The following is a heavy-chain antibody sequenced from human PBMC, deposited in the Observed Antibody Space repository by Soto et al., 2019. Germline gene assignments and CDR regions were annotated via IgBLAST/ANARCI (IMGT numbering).Heavy chain of an antibody. D-gene: IGHD6-6*01. V-gene: IGHV3-64D*06. Sequence: PGGSLRLSCSASGFTFSSYVMYWVRQAPGKGLEYVSVINNNGDTTYYADSVKGRFTISRDNSKSTLFLQMSSLRTEDTAFYYCVKTGRFGQLVPSDYWGQGTLVTVSS. CDR1: GFTFSSYV. CDR2: INNNGDTT. CDR3: VKTGRFGQLVPSDY. J-gene: IGHJ4*02.